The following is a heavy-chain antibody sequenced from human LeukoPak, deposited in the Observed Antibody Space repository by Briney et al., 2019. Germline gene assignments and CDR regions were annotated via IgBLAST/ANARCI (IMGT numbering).Heavy chain of an antibody. CDR2: ISSSSAYI. Sequence: GGSLRLSCVASGFIFSDYSMDWVRQAPGKGLEWVSSISSSSAYIFYSDSVKGRFTISRDNARNSLYLQMNSLRAEDTAVYYCARDNYDSSGPYYFDYWGQGTLVTVSS. CDR1: GFIFSDYS. V-gene: IGHV3-21*01. D-gene: IGHD3-22*01. J-gene: IGHJ4*02. CDR3: ARDNYDSSGPYYFDY.